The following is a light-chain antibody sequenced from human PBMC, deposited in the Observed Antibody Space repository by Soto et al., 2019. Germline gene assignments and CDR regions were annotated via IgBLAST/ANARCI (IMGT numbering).Light chain of an antibody. J-gene: IGKJ5*01. Sequence: AIQLTQSPSSLSASVGDRVTITCRASQGISSALAWYQQKPGKAPKLLIYDASSLESGVPSRFSGSGSGTDFTLTISSLQPEDFAVYYCQQRRSWPPTITFGQGTRLDIK. CDR3: QQRRSWPPTIT. V-gene: IGKV1-13*02. CDR1: QGISSA. CDR2: DAS.